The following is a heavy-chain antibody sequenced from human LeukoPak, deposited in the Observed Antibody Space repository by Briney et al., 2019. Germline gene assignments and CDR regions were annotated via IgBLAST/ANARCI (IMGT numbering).Heavy chain of an antibody. V-gene: IGHV4-4*02. D-gene: IGHD2-2*01. J-gene: IGHJ4*02. CDR1: GGSISSNW. Sequence: SETLSLTCAVSGGSISSNWWSWVRQPPGKGLEWIGEIYDSGSTNHNPSLKSRVTISLDKSKNQFSLNLSSVTAADTAVYYCARAGGCSSTSCDLDYWGQGTVVTVSS. CDR3: ARAGGCSSTSCDLDY. CDR2: IYDSGST.